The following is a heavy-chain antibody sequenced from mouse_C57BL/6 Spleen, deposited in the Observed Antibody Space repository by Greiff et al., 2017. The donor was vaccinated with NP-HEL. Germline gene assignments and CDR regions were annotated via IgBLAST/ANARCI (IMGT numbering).Heavy chain of an antibody. Sequence: VLLQQPGAELVMPGASVKLSCTASGYTFTSYWMHWVQQRPGQGLEWIGEIDPSDSYTNYTQKFKGKFTLTVDKSSSTAYMQLSSLTSEDSAVYYCARSEYYGSSPYWYFDVWGTGTTVTVSS. V-gene: IGHV1-69*01. CDR1: GYTFTSYW. CDR3: ARSEYYGSSPYWYFDV. J-gene: IGHJ1*03. CDR2: IDPSDSYT. D-gene: IGHD1-1*01.